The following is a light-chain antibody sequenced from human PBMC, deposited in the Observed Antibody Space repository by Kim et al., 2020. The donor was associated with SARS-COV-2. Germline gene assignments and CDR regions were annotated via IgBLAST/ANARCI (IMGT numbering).Light chain of an antibody. CDR2: DAS. J-gene: IGKJ5*01. Sequence: EIVLTQSPGTLSLSPGERATLSCRASQYVGSHLAWYQQKPGQAPRLIIYDASIRATGIPPRFSGSGSETDFTLTISSLEPEDFAVYYCQHSTNWPPDFGQGTRLDIK. V-gene: IGKV3-11*01. CDR3: QHSTNWPPD. CDR1: QYVGSH.